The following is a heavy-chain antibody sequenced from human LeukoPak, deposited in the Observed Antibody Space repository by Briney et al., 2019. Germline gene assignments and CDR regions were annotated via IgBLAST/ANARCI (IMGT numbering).Heavy chain of an antibody. CDR3: ARERAAAGAYYFDY. CDR2: ISGSGGST. D-gene: IGHD6-13*01. V-gene: IGHV3-23*01. CDR1: GFTFSSYA. J-gene: IGHJ4*02. Sequence: GGSLRLSCAASGFTFSSYAMSWVRQAPGKGLEWVSAISGSGGSTYYADSVKGRFTISRDNSKNTLYLQMNSLRAEDTALYHCARERAAAGAYYFDYWGQGTLVTVSS.